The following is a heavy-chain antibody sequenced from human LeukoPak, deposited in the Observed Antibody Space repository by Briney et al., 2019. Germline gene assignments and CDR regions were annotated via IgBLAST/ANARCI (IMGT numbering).Heavy chain of an antibody. Sequence: PSETLSLTCTVSGVSISRHWWSWIRQPAGKGLEWIGRIYTSGNTNYNPSLQSRVTMSVDTSGNQFSLKLNSVTAADTAVYFCATYGDYVGKFDFWGQGTLVTVSS. D-gene: IGHD4-17*01. J-gene: IGHJ4*02. CDR2: IYTSGNT. V-gene: IGHV4-4*07. CDR3: ATYGDYVGKFDF. CDR1: GVSISRHW.